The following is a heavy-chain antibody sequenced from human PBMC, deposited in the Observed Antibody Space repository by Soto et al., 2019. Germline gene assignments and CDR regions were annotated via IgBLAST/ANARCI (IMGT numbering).Heavy chain of an antibody. CDR3: AREQGELSDWYGDFDI. D-gene: IGHD3-16*02. J-gene: IGHJ3*02. CDR1: GGSISSGGYS. V-gene: IGHV4-30-2*01. Sequence: SETLSLTCAVSGGSISSGGYSWSWIRQPPGKGLEWIGYIYHSGSTYYNPSLKSRVTISVDRSKNQFSLKLSSVTAADTAVYYCAREQGELSDWYGDFDIWGKGTMVTVS. CDR2: IYHSGST.